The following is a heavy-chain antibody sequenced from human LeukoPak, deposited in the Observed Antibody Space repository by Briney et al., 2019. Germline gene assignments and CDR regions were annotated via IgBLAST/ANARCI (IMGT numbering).Heavy chain of an antibody. CDR2: IYYSGST. D-gene: IGHD2-2*01. Sequence: SETLSLTCTVSGGSISSYYWSWIRQPPGKGLEWIGYIYYSGSTNYNPSLKSRVTISLDTSKNQFSLKLSSVTAADTAVYYCARHRVPAPKYYFDYWGQGTLVTVSS. V-gene: IGHV4-59*01. J-gene: IGHJ4*02. CDR3: ARHRVPAPKYYFDY. CDR1: GGSISSYY.